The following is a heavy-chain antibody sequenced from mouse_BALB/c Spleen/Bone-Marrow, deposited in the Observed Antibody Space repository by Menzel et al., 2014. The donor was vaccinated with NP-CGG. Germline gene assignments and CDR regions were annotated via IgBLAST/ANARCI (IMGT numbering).Heavy chain of an antibody. V-gene: IGHV5-6-3*01. D-gene: IGHD2-1*01. J-gene: IGHJ2*01. CDR1: GFTLSNYG. Sequence: EVKLMESGGGLVQPGGSLKLSCAASGFTLSNYGMSWVRQTPDKRLELVATINSNGGSTYYPDSVKGRFTISRDTAKNTLYLQMSSLKSEETAMYYCVRGNYGNYVDYFDFWGQGTTLTVSS. CDR2: INSNGGST. CDR3: VRGNYGNYVDYFDF.